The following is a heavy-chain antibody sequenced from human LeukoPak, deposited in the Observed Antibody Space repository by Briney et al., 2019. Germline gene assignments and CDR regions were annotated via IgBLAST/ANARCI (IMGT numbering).Heavy chain of an antibody. J-gene: IGHJ4*02. CDR3: ASCSSSWLCPDL. Sequence: PSETLSLTCAVYGGSFSGYYWSWIRQPPGKGLEWIGEINHSGSTNYNPSLKSRVTISVGTSKNQLSLKLSSVTAADTAVYYCASCSSSWLCPDLWGQVTLVTVSS. CDR2: INHSGST. D-gene: IGHD6-13*01. CDR1: GGSFSGYY. V-gene: IGHV4-34*01.